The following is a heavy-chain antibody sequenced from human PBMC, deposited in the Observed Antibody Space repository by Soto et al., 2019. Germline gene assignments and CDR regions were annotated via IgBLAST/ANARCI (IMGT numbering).Heavy chain of an antibody. J-gene: IGHJ5*02. CDR2: IHYSGST. CDR1: GGSIIRYY. Sequence: SETLSLTCSVSGGSIIRYYWSWIRQPPGKGLEWIGYIHYSGSTKYNPSLKSRVTISVDTSKNQFSLKLTSVTAADTAVYFCARVPAVASTIPSLWFDPWGQGTLVTV. D-gene: IGHD6-19*01. V-gene: IGHV4-59*01. CDR3: ARVPAVASTIPSLWFDP.